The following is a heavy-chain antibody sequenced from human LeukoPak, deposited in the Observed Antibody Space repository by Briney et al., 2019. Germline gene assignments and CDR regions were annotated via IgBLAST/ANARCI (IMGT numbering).Heavy chain of an antibody. V-gene: IGHV3-23*01. CDR3: AKGSSGYLADL. CDR2: ISNDSGGT. D-gene: IGHD3-22*01. CDR1: GFIFNNHG. J-gene: IGHJ5*02. Sequence: GGSLRHSRAASGFIFNNHGLIWPRHAPGKGLEWVSAISNDSGGTQSADFVSGRFTISRDHSKNTLLLQLSSLRAEAVSPHHCAKGSSGYLADLWGQGTLVTVSS.